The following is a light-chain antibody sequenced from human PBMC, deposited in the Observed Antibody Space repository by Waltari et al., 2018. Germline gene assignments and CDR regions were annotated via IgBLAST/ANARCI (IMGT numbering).Light chain of an antibody. V-gene: IGLV2-14*03. CDR2: DVN. CDR3: SSYTSSSTNYV. CDR1: SSELGGYKY. Sequence: QFALAQPASVSGFPGQSITISCTGTSSELGGYKYVSCYQQHPDKAPTVIIYDVNTRPSGVSLRFSGSKSGNTASLTISGLQPEDEADYFCSSYTSSSTNYVFGTATKVTVL. J-gene: IGLJ1*01.